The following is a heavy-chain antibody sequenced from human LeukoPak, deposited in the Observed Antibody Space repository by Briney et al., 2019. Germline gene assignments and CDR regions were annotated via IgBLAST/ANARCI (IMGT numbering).Heavy chain of an antibody. CDR2: INSDGSST. D-gene: IGHD4-23*01. CDR3: ASGRIRWYDSFDV. Sequence: GGSLRLSCAASGFTFSSYWMHWVRQAPGKGLVWVSRINSDGSSTSYADSVKGRFTISRDNAKNTLYLQMNSLRAEDTAVYFCASGRIRWYDSFDVWGQGTMITVSS. V-gene: IGHV3-74*01. CDR1: GFTFSSYW. J-gene: IGHJ3*01.